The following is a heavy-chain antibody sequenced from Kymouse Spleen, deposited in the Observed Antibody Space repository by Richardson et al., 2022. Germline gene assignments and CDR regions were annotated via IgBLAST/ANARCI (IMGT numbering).Heavy chain of an antibody. D-gene: IGHD6-19*01. Sequence: QVQLQQWGAGLLKPSETLSLTCAVYGGSFSGYYWSWIRQPPGKGLEWIGEINHSGSTNYNPSLKSRVTISVDTSKNQFSLKLSSVTAADTAVYYCARDGSSGSYGMDVWGQGTTVTVSS. CDR2: INHSGST. J-gene: IGHJ6*02. V-gene: IGHV4-34*01. CDR1: GGSFSGYY. CDR3: ARDGSSGSYGMDV.